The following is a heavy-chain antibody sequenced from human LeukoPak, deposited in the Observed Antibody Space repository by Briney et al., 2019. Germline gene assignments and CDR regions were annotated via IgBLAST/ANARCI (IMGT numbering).Heavy chain of an antibody. J-gene: IGHJ4*02. V-gene: IGHV1-69*05. CDR2: INPIFGTA. CDR3: ARDPIDDILAGYFPSEGFDY. D-gene: IGHD3-9*01. CDR1: GGTFSSYA. Sequence: ASVKVSCKASGGTFSSYAISWVRQAPGQGLEWMGRINPIFGTANYAQKFQGRVTITTDESTSTAYMELSSLRSEDTAVYYCARDPIDDILAGYFPSEGFDYWGQGTLVTVSS.